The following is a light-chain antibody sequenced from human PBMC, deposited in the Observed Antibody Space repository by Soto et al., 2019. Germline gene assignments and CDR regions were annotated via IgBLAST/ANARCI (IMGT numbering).Light chain of an antibody. V-gene: IGKV3-15*01. CDR1: QSVRGN. CDR2: GAS. J-gene: IGKJ5*01. CDR3: QQYNNWPFIT. Sequence: EIVMTQSPATLYVSRGERSTLSFSASQSVRGNLAWYQQRPGQSPRLLIYGASSRATGIPARFSGSGSGTEFTLSISSLQSEDFAVYYCQQYNNWPFITFGQGTRLEI.